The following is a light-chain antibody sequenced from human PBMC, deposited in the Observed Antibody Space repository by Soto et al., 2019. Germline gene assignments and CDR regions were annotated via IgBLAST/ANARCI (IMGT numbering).Light chain of an antibody. J-gene: IGKJ3*01. CDR1: QSVSNW. CDR2: DAS. Sequence: DIHMTQSHSTLSASVGDRVTITCQASQSVSNWLAWYQQKPGKAPKLLIHDASTLESGVPSRFRGGGSGPEFNITISGLQPDDFATYYCQHYGFSFGPGTKVEMK. V-gene: IGKV1-5*01. CDR3: QHYGFS.